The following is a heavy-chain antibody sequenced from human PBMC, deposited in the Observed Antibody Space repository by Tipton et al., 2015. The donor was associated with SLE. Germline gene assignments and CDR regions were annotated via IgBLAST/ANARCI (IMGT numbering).Heavy chain of an antibody. Sequence: QVQLVQSGAEVKKPGASVKVSCKASGYTFSRYFMNWIRQAPGQGLEWMGIINPNGGFTSYAQKFQGRVIMTSDTSTSTVYLEVSGLRSDDAAVYYCAASPESQWLAHVDYWGQGTLVTVSS. CDR3: AASPESQWLAHVDY. CDR2: INPNGGFT. V-gene: IGHV1-46*01. CDR1: GYTFSRYF. J-gene: IGHJ4*02. D-gene: IGHD6-19*01.